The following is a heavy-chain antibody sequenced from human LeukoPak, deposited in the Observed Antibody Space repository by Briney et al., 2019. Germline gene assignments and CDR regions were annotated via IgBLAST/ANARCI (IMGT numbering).Heavy chain of an antibody. D-gene: IGHD3-10*01. V-gene: IGHV3-74*01. CDR1: GFNIGSYW. J-gene: IGHJ4*02. Sequence: GGSLRHSCAASGFNIGSYWMNWVRHGPGKGLVWVARISSDGKSISYADSVKGRFTISRDNSKNTLYLQMDSLRAEDTAVYYCASASSESYYWALDYWGQGTLVTVSS. CDR3: ASASSESYYWALDY. CDR2: ISSDGKSI.